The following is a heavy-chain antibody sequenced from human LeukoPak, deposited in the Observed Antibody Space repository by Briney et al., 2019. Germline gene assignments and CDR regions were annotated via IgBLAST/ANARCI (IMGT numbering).Heavy chain of an antibody. V-gene: IGHV3-7*01. D-gene: IGHD1-7*01. Sequence: GGSLRLSCAASGFTFSSYWMSWVRQAPGKGLEWVANIKQDGSEKYYVDSVKARFTISRDNAKNSLYLQMNSLRDEDTAVYYCARKSITGTTTGLFDCWGQGTLVTVSS. J-gene: IGHJ4*02. CDR3: ARKSITGTTTGLFDC. CDR1: GFTFSSYW. CDR2: IKQDGSEK.